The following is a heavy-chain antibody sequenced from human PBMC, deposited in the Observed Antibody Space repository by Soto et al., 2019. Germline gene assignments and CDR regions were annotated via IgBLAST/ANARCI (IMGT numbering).Heavy chain of an antibody. Sequence: GGSLRLSXAASGFTFSSYWMSWVRQTPGRGLEWVASIKQDGSEKYSVDSVKGRFTISRDNDKNSLYLQMNSLRAEDTAVYYCARGGGIYYDFWSGSTYYYYGLDVWGQGTTVTVSS. J-gene: IGHJ6*02. V-gene: IGHV3-7*03. CDR1: GFTFSSYW. CDR2: IKQDGSEK. CDR3: ARGGGIYYDFWSGSTYYYYGLDV. D-gene: IGHD3-3*01.